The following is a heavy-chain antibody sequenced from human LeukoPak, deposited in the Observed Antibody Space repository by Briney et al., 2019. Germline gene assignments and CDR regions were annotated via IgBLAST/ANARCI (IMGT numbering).Heavy chain of an antibody. CDR1: GVSVSSGSYY. J-gene: IGHJ5*02. V-gene: IGHV4-39*07. CDR2: INHSGST. D-gene: IGHD5-12*01. Sequence: KSSETLSLTCTVSGVSVSSGSYYWSWIRQPPGKGLEWIGEINHSGSTNYNPSLKSRVTISVDTSKNQFSLKLSSVTAADTAVYYCARGGRGYSGLNWFDPWGQGTLVTVSS. CDR3: ARGGRGYSGLNWFDP.